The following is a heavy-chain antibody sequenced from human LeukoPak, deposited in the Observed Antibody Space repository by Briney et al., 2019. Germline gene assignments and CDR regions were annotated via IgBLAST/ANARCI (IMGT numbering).Heavy chain of an antibody. D-gene: IGHD3-22*01. CDR2: IYDSGST. Sequence: PAETLSLTCTVSGGSISSYYWSWIRQPPGKGLEWIGNIYDSGSTNYNPSLKSRVTISVDTSKNQCSLKLSSVTAADTAVYYCARQSISGSSLSYFDYWGQGTLVNVSA. CDR1: GGSISSYY. J-gene: IGHJ4*02. V-gene: IGHV4-59*01. CDR3: ARQSISGSSLSYFDY.